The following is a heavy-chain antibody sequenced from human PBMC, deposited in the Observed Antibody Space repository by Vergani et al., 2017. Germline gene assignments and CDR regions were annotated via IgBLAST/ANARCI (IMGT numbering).Heavy chain of an antibody. J-gene: IGHJ4*02. CDR1: GFTFSNYA. D-gene: IGHD3-3*01. Sequence: EVQLLESGGGLVQPGESLRLSCAASGFTFSNYAMSWVRQAPGKGLEWVSAISGSGGSTYYADSVKGRFTISRDNSKNTLYLQMTSLRAEDTAVYYCAKYRAYYDFWSGYSDFDSWGQGTLVTVSS. CDR2: ISGSGGST. CDR3: AKYRAYYDFWSGYSDFDS. V-gene: IGHV3-23*01.